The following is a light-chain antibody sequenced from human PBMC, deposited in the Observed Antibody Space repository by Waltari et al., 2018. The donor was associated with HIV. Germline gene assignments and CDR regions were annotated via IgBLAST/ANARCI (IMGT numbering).Light chain of an antibody. CDR1: SSDIGLYNY. V-gene: IGLV2-8*01. J-gene: IGLJ2*01. Sequence: QSALTQPPSVSGSPGQSVTISCTGTSSDIGLYNYVSWYQQCPGKAPKLVIFEVTKRPSGFPDRFSGSKSGNTASLTVSGLQPEDEGDYYCSSYAAMNNFYVLFGGGTKLTVL. CDR2: EVT. CDR3: SSYAAMNNFYVL.